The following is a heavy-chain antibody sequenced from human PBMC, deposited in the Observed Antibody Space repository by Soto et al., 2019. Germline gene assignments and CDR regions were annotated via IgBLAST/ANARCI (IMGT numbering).Heavy chain of an antibody. J-gene: IGHJ4*02. V-gene: IGHV3-9*01. CDR3: VKVMGYGSSSTFDY. D-gene: IGHD3-10*01. CDR2: ISRNSGTI. CDR1: GFTFDDYV. Sequence: EVQLVESGGGLVQPGRSLRLSCVVSGFTFDDYVMHWVRQAPGKGMEWVSGISRNSGTIEYADYVKGRFTVSRDNSKNSLYLQRDSLRAEDTALYYCVKVMGYGSSSTFDYWGQGTLVTVSS.